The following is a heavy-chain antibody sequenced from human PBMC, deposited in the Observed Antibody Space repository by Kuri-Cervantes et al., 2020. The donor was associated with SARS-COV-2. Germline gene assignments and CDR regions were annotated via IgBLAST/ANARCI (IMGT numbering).Heavy chain of an antibody. CDR3: ARDEYYDFWSGYLNYYGMDV. D-gene: IGHD3-3*01. J-gene: IGHJ6*02. CDR2: IKSDGSEK. V-gene: IGHV3-7*01. Sequence: GESLKISCAASGFTFSSYWMSWVRQAPGKGLEWVANIKSDGSEKYYVDSVKGRFTISRDNAKNSLYLQMNSLRAEDTAVYYCARDEYYDFWSGYLNYYGMDVWGQGTTVTVSS. CDR1: GFTFSSYW.